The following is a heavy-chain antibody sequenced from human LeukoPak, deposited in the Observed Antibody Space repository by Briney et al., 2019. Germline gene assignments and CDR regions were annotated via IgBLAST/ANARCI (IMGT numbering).Heavy chain of an antibody. J-gene: IGHJ4*02. V-gene: IGHV4-30-4*08. CDR2: IYYSGST. CDR3: ARDRSGWYDY. Sequence: SETLSLTCTVSGGSISSGDYYWSWIRQPPGKGLEWIGYIYYSGSTYYNPSLKSRGTISVDTSKNQFSLKLSSVTAADTAVYYCARDRSGWYDYWGQGTLVTVSS. CDR1: GGSISSGDYY. D-gene: IGHD6-19*01.